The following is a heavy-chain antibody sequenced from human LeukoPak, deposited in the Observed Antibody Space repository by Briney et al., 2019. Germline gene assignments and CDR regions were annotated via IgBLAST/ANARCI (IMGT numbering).Heavy chain of an antibody. CDR1: GFTFITYG. V-gene: IGHV3-30*02. J-gene: IGHJ3*02. D-gene: IGHD3-22*01. Sequence: GGSLRLSCAASGFTFITYGMHWVRQAPGKGLEWVAFIRYVGSNKYYADSVKGRITISRDNSKNTLYLQMNSLRAEDTAVYYCAKDRGYHYDSSGYYRMDAFDIWGQGTMVTVSS. CDR3: AKDRGYHYDSSGYYRMDAFDI. CDR2: IRYVGSNK.